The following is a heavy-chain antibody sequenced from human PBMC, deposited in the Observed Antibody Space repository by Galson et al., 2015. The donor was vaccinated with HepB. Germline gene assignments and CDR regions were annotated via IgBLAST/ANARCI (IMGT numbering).Heavy chain of an antibody. Sequence: SLRLSCAASGFTFSSYSMNWVRQAPGKGLEWVSYISSSSSTIYYADSVKGRFTISRDNAKNSLYLQMNSLRDEDTAVYYCARAEYSTPPHYYYGMDVWGQGTTVTVSS. V-gene: IGHV3-48*02. CDR3: ARAEYSTPPHYYYGMDV. D-gene: IGHD6-13*01. CDR2: ISSSSSTI. J-gene: IGHJ6*02. CDR1: GFTFSSYS.